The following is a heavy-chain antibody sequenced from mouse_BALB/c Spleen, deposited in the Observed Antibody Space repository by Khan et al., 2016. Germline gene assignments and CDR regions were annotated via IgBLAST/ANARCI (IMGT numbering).Heavy chain of an antibody. CDR1: GYSITSDYA. Sequence: EVQLVESGPGLVKPSQSLSLTCTVTGYSITSDYAWNWIRQFPGNKLEWMGYISYSGSTSYNPSLKSRISITRDTSKNQFFLQLNSVTTEDTATYYCASRSSGYFDYWGQGTTLTVSS. V-gene: IGHV3-2*02. D-gene: IGHD1-1*01. CDR2: ISYSGST. CDR3: ASRSSGYFDY. J-gene: IGHJ2*01.